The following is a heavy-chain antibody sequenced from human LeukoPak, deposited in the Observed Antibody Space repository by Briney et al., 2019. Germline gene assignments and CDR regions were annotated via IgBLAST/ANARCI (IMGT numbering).Heavy chain of an antibody. CDR1: DFTFSTYG. Sequence: SGGSLRLSCAASDFTFSTYGMSWVRQAPGKGLEWVSAIRGSGGSTDYADSVKGRFTISRDNSKNTLYLQMNSLRAEDTAVYYCAKDSVPRNWNDVGYFDYWGQGTLVTVSS. D-gene: IGHD1-1*01. CDR2: IRGSGGST. V-gene: IGHV3-23*01. CDR3: AKDSVPRNWNDVGYFDY. J-gene: IGHJ4*02.